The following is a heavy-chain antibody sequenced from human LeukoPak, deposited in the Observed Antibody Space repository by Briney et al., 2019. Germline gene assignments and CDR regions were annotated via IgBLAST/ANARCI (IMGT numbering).Heavy chain of an antibody. V-gene: IGHV4-4*07. D-gene: IGHD3-22*01. CDR2: VYTSGST. CDR1: GGSISTYY. Sequence: SETLSLTCTVSGGSISTYYWSWIRQPAGKGLEWIGRVYTSGSTNYNPSLKSRVTVSVDTSKNLFFLKLSSVTAADTAVYYCARDYYDSSGYSAEWFDPWGQGTLVTVSS. J-gene: IGHJ5*02. CDR3: ARDYYDSSGYSAEWFDP.